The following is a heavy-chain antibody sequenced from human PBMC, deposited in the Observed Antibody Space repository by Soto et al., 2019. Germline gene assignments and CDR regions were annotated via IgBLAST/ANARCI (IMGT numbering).Heavy chain of an antibody. J-gene: IGHJ4*02. V-gene: IGHV1-46*03. CDR3: AREAAGVGDSTYYFDY. CDR1: GYTFTSKY. Sequence: ASAKVSCKASGYTFTSKYMHWVQQAPGHGLEWMGIITPSGVSTSYAQKFQGRVTMTRDTSTSTVYMELSSLRSEDTAVYFCAREAAGVGDSTYYFDYWGQGTLVTVSS. D-gene: IGHD2-21*02. CDR2: ITPSGVST.